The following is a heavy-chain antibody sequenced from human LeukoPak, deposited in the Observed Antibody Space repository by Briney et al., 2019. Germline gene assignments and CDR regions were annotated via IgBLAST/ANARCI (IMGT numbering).Heavy chain of an antibody. CDR3: ARDGSSSWPMLIDYYMDV. D-gene: IGHD6-13*01. Sequence: ASVKVSCKASGYTFTSFGISWVRQAPGQGLEWMGWISAYNGDTNYAQRLQGRVTMTTDKSTSTAYMELSSLRSEDTAVYYCARDGSSSWPMLIDYYMDVWGKGTTVTVSS. CDR1: GYTFTSFG. V-gene: IGHV1-18*01. J-gene: IGHJ6*03. CDR2: ISAYNGDT.